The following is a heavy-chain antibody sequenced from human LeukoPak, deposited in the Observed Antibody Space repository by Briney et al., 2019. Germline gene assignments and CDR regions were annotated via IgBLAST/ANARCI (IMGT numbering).Heavy chain of an antibody. CDR2: IYSGGST. CDR1: GFTVSSNY. V-gene: IGHV3-53*01. J-gene: IGHJ4*02. Sequence: PGGSLRLSCAASGFTVSSNYMSWVRQAPGKGLEWVSVIYSGGSTYYADSVKGRFTISRDNSKNTLYLQMNSLRAEDTAVYYCASDEGAAAGTVFDYWGQGTLVTVSS. CDR3: ASDEGAAAGTVFDY. D-gene: IGHD6-13*01.